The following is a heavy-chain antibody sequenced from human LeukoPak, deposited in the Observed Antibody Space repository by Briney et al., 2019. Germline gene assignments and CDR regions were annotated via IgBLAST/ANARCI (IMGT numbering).Heavy chain of an antibody. D-gene: IGHD3-10*01. V-gene: IGHV1-69*04. J-gene: IGHJ6*02. CDR1: GGTFSSYA. Sequence: GASVKVSCKASGGTFSSYAISWVRQAPGQGLEWMGRIIPILGIANYAQKFQGRVTITADKSTSTAYMELSSLRSEDTAVYYCAGGYGSGSYYNPYYYGMDVWGQGTTVTVSS. CDR2: IIPILGIA. CDR3: AGGYGSGSYYNPYYYGMDV.